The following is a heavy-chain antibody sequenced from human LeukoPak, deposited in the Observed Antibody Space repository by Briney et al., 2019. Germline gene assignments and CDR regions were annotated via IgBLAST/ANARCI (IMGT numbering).Heavy chain of an antibody. CDR2: INPSGGST. Sequence: ASVKVSCKASGYTFTGYYMHWVRQAPGQGLEWMGIINPSGGSTSYAQKFQGRVIMTRDTSTSTVYMELSSLRSEDTAVYYCARSYSSGRRFDYWGQGTLVTVSS. J-gene: IGHJ4*02. CDR3: ARSYSSGRRFDY. V-gene: IGHV1-46*01. D-gene: IGHD6-19*01. CDR1: GYTFTGYY.